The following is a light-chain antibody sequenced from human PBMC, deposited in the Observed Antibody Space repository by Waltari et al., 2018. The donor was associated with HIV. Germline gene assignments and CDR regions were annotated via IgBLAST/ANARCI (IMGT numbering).Light chain of an antibody. V-gene: IGLV1-51*01. CDR2: STN. CDR3: GTWDSSLSDNWV. Sequence: HSVLTQPPSVSASPGQKVTISCSGNSSNIGSNSVSWYQHLPGPAPQLLIYSTNRRPAGIPDRFSASKSATSATLGITGRQAGDEADYYCGTWDSSLSDNWVFGGGTKLTVL. J-gene: IGLJ3*02. CDR1: SSNIGSNS.